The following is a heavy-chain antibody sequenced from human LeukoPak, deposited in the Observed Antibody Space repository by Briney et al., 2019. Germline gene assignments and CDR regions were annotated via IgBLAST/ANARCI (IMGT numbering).Heavy chain of an antibody. CDR2: ISAYNGNT. J-gene: IGHJ4*02. V-gene: IGHV1-18*01. CDR1: GYTFTSYG. CDR3: ARDISIAPLRGY. D-gene: IGHD3-3*02. Sequence: ASVKVSCKASGYTFTSYGISWVRQAPGQGLEWMGWISAYNGNTNYAQKFQGRVTMTRHTSISTAYMELSRLRSDDTAVYYCARDISIAPLRGYWGEGTLVTVSS.